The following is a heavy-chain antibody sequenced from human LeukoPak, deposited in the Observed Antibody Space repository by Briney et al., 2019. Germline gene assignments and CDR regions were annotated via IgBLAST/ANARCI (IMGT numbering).Heavy chain of an antibody. CDR2: ISWNSGSI. CDR3: AKDGGDDYGGNYVGPMDV. V-gene: IGHV3-9*03. CDR1: GFTFDDYA. J-gene: IGHJ6*03. Sequence: PGGSLRLSCAASGFTFDDYAMHWVRQAPGKGLEWVSVISWNSGSIGYADSVKGRFTISRDNAKNSLYLQMNSLRAEDMALYYCAKDGGDDYGGNYVGPMDVWGKGTTVTVSS. D-gene: IGHD4-23*01.